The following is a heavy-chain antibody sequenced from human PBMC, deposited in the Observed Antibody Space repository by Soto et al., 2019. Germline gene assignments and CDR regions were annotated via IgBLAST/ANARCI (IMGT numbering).Heavy chain of an antibody. CDR3: ARDRHSSGWYEYLPLPWGFDAFDI. V-gene: IGHV3-33*01. CDR1: GFTFSSYG. Sequence: PGGSLRLSCAASGFTFSSYGMHWVRQAPGKGLEWVAVIWYDGSNKYYADSVKGRFTISRDNSKNTLYLQMNSLRAEDTAVYYCARDRHSSGWYEYLPLPWGFDAFDIWGQGTMVTVSS. J-gene: IGHJ3*02. CDR2: IWYDGSNK. D-gene: IGHD6-19*01.